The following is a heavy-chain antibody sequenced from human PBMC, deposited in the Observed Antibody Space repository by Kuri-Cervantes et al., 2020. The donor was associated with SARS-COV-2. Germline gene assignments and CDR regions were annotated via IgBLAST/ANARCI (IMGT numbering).Heavy chain of an antibody. CDR1: GGSISSYY. Sequence: SQTLSLTCTVSGGSISSYYWSWIRQPPGKGLEWIGYIYYSGSTNYNPSLKSRVTISVDTSKNQFSLKLSSVTAADTAVYYCARGRGDYYYYYGMDVWGQGTTVTVSS. CDR3: ARGRGDYYYYYGMDV. V-gene: IGHV4-59*08. D-gene: IGHD3-10*01. J-gene: IGHJ6*02. CDR2: IYYSGST.